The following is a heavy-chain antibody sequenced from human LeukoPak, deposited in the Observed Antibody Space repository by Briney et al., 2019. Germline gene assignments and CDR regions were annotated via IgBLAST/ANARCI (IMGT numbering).Heavy chain of an antibody. Sequence: GGSLRLSCAGSRFTFSTYALSWVRQAPGQGLEWVSTISGITDGTSYADSVKGRFTISRDTSKNTLYLQMNSLRAEDTAVYYCARAPPNDYDSSGFYSSFDYWGQGTLVTVSS. CDR3: ARAPPNDYDSSGFYSSFDY. V-gene: IGHV3-23*01. CDR1: RFTFSTYA. J-gene: IGHJ4*02. D-gene: IGHD3-22*01. CDR2: ISGITDGT.